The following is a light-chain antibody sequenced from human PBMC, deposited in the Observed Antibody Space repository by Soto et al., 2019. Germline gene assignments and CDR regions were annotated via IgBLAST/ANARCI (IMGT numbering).Light chain of an antibody. CDR2: KAS. CDR1: QSIRSE. CDR3: LQYETYPLT. J-gene: IGKJ4*01. V-gene: IGKV1-5*03. Sequence: DIPMTQSPSTLSASVGDRVTITCRASQSIRSELAWYQEKPGKAPKLLIYKASSLDSGVPSRFSGSGYGTEFALTVSSLQSDDFATYYCLQYETYPLTFGGGTKVEIK.